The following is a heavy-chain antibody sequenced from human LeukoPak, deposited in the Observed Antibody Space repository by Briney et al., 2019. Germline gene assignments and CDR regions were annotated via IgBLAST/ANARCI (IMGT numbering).Heavy chain of an antibody. CDR2: ISSSSSYI. V-gene: IGHV3-21*01. CDR1: GFTFSSYS. Sequence: GGSLRLSCAASGFTFSSYSMNWVRQAPGKGLEWVSSISSSSSYIYYADSVKGRFTISRDNAKNSLYLQMNSLRAEDTAVYYCARDLRRTVVTPGYWGQGTLVTVSS. CDR3: ARDLRRTVVTPGY. J-gene: IGHJ4*02. D-gene: IGHD4-23*01.